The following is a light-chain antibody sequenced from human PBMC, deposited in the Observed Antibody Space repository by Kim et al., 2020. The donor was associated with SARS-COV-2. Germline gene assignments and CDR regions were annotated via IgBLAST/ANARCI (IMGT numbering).Light chain of an antibody. V-gene: IGLV3-1*01. Sequence: SYELTQPPSVSVSPGQTASITCSGDKLGDKYACWYQQKPGQSPVLVIYQDSKRPSGIPERFSGSNSGNTATLTISGTQAMDEADYYCQAWDSPHWVFGGGTQLTV. CDR1: KLGDKY. CDR3: QAWDSPHWV. J-gene: IGLJ3*02. CDR2: QDS.